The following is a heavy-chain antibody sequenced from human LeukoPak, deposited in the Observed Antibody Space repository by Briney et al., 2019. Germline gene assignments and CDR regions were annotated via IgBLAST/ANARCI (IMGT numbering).Heavy chain of an antibody. V-gene: IGHV1-69*13. CDR3: ARDDYGDYYFDY. CDR1: GYTFTSYG. J-gene: IGHJ4*02. D-gene: IGHD4-17*01. CDR2: IIPIFGTA. Sequence: SVTVSCKASGYTFTSYGISWVRQAPGQGLEWMGGIIPIFGTANYAQKFQGRVTITADESTSTAYMELSSLRSEDTAVYYCARDDYGDYYFDYWGQGTLVTVSS.